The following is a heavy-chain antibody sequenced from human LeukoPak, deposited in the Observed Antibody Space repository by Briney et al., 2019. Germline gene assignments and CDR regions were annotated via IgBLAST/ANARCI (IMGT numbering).Heavy chain of an antibody. D-gene: IGHD3-3*01. CDR3: ARDQAWRIWSGYQRKGAVAFDI. CDR2: TFYRSKWSN. V-gene: IGHV6-1*01. J-gene: IGHJ3*02. Sequence: SQTLSLTCAISGDSVSSNSAAWNWIRQSPSRGLEWLGRTFYRSKWSNEYAVSVKSRITINPDTSKNQFSLQLNSVTPEDTAVYYCARDQAWRIWSGYQRKGAVAFDIWGQGTMVTVSS. CDR1: GDSVSSNSAA.